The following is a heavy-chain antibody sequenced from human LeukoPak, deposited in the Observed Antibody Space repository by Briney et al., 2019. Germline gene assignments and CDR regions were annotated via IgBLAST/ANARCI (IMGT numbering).Heavy chain of an antibody. D-gene: IGHD5-12*01. CDR3: AAAQGATIELLDY. CDR1: GFTFSSFA. J-gene: IGHJ4*02. Sequence: PGGSLRLSCAASGFTFSSFATSWVRQAPGKGLEWVSGISASGGSTYYADSVKGRFTISRDNSKNTLYLQMNSLRAEDTAVYYCAAAQGATIELLDYWGQGTLVTVSS. CDR2: ISASGGST. V-gene: IGHV3-23*01.